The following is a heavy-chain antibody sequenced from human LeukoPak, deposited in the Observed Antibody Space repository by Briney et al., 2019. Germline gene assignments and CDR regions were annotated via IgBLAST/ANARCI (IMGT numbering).Heavy chain of an antibody. CDR3: AKDRSASTAEYFQH. V-gene: IGHV3-23*01. Sequence: GGSLRLSCAASGFTFSSYAMSWVRQAPGKGLEWVSVISGSGYSTYYADSVKGRFTISRDNSKNTLYLQMNSLRAEDTAVYYCAKDRSASTAEYFQHWGQGTLVTVSS. J-gene: IGHJ1*01. D-gene: IGHD6-6*01. CDR2: ISGSGYST. CDR1: GFTFSSYA.